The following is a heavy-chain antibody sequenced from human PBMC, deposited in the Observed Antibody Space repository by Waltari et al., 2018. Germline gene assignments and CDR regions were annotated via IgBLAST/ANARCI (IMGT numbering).Heavy chain of an antibody. V-gene: IGHV1-2*02. Sequence: QVQLVQSGAEMKKPGASVKVSCKASGYTFTGYFMHWLRQAPGQGLEWMGWINPNSGDTKYGQKFQGRVTMTRDTSISTAYMELSRLTSDDTAVYYCARGPATADFDYWGQGTLVTVSS. CDR1: GYTFTGYF. CDR2: INPNSGDT. D-gene: IGHD2-2*01. J-gene: IGHJ4*02. CDR3: ARGPATADFDY.